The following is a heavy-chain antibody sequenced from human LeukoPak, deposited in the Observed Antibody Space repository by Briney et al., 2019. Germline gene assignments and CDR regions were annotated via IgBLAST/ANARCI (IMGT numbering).Heavy chain of an antibody. CDR3: AREGSSSSGIDY. D-gene: IGHD6-6*01. CDR2: IIPIFGTA. CDR1: GGTFSSYA. V-gene: IGHV1-69*13. Sequence: GASVKVSCKASGGTFSSYAISWVRQAPGQGLEWMGGIIPIFGTANYAQKFQGRVTITADESTSTAYMELSSLRSEDTAVYYCAREGSSSSGIDYWGQGTLVTVSS. J-gene: IGHJ4*02.